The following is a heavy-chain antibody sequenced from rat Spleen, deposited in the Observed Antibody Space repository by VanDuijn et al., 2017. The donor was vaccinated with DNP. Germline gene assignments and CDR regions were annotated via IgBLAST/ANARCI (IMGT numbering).Heavy chain of an antibody. CDR1: GFSLTSNS. D-gene: IGHD1-12*02. Sequence: QVQLKESGPGLVQPSQTLSLTCTVAGFSLTSNSVHWVRQPPGKGLEWMGRVQNGGSTSFNPALTSRLTIKRDTFKSQVFLKMNSLQTEDTAMYFCARLVGFGPAYWGHGTLVTVSS. V-gene: IGHV2-1*01. CDR3: ARLVGFGPAY. CDR2: VQNGGST. J-gene: IGHJ3*01.